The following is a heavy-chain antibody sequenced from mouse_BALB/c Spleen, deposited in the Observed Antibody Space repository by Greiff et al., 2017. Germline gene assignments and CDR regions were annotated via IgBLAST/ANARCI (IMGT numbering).Heavy chain of an antibody. J-gene: IGHJ1*01. V-gene: IGHV5-17*02. D-gene: IGHD2-2*01. CDR3: ARSSGYYWYFDV. CDR2: ISSGSSTI. CDR1: GFTFSSFG. Sequence: EVKVVESGGGLVQPGGSRKLSCAASGFTFSSFGMHWVRQAPEKGLEWVAYISSGSSTIYYADTVKGRFTISRDNPKNTLFLQMTSLRSEDTAMYYCARSSGYYWYFDVWGAGTTVTVSS.